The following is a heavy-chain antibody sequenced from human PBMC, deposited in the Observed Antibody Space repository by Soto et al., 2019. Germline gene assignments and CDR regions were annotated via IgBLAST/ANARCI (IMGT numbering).Heavy chain of an antibody. Sequence: QVHLQESGPGLVKPSETLSLTCTVSGDSISHSYCSWIRQPPGKDLEWIAFIYNSVSTNYNPSLKSRVTISVDTSKNQFSLKLNSVTAADTAVYFCARGPPFDYWGQGTLVTVSS. J-gene: IGHJ4*02. CDR3: ARGPPFDY. V-gene: IGHV4-59*01. CDR2: IYNSVST. CDR1: GDSISHSY.